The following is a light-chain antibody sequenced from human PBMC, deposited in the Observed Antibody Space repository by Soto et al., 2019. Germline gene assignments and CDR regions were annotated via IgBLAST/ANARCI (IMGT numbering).Light chain of an antibody. J-gene: IGLJ2*01. CDR1: SSDVGASNY. CDR3: SSYTSSSTLV. V-gene: IGLV2-14*01. Sequence: QSALTQPASVSGSPGQSITLSCTGTSSDVGASNYASWYQQHPGKAPKLMIYDVSNRPSGVSNRFSGSKSGNTASLTISGLQAEDEADYYCSSYTSSSTLVFGGGTKLTVL. CDR2: DVS.